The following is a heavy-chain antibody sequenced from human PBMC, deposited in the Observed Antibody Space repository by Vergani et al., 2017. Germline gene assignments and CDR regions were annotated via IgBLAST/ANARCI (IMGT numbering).Heavy chain of an antibody. V-gene: IGHV3-23*04. CDR3: AKGVYCSSTSCYEGRWYYYGMGV. CDR2: ISGSGGNT. CDR1: GFTFSSYA. Sequence: VQLVESGGGLVKPGGSLRLSCAASGFTFSSYAMSWVRQVPGKGLEWVSGISGSGGNTYYANSVKGRFTISRDNSKNTLYLQMNSLRADDTAVYYCAKGVYCSSTSCYEGRWYYYGMGVWGQGTTVTFSS. J-gene: IGHJ6*02. D-gene: IGHD2-2*01.